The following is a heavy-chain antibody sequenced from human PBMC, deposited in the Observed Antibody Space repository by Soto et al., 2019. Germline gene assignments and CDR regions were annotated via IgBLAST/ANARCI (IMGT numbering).Heavy chain of an antibody. V-gene: IGHV4-59*08. J-gene: IGHJ4*02. CDR2: IYSSGNT. CDR3: VRHRRPGSGXXYGVDS. D-gene: IGHD2-15*01. CDR1: GGSISNYY. Sequence: SETLSLTCTVSGGSISNYYCSWIRQPPGKGLEWIGYIYSSGNTNYNPSLKSRVTMSVDTSKNQFSLNLNSMTAADTAVYYCVRHRRPGSGXXYGVDSWGPGSLVTVSS.